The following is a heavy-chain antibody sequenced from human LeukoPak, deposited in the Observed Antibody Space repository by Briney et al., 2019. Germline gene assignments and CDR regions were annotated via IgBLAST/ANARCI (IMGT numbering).Heavy chain of an antibody. V-gene: IGHV4-4*07. Sequence: SETLSLTCTVSGGSISSYYWSWIRQPAGKGLEWIGRIYTSGSTNYNPSLKSRVTMSVDTSKNQFSLKLSSVTAADTAVYYCARQSVRAYYYGSGSYYGGGWFDPWGQGTLVTVSS. CDR1: GGSISSYY. J-gene: IGHJ5*02. D-gene: IGHD3-10*01. CDR3: ARQSVRAYYYGSGSYYGGGWFDP. CDR2: IYTSGST.